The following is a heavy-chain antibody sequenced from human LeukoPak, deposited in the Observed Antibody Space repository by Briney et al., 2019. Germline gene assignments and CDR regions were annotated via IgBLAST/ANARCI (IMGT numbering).Heavy chain of an antibody. CDR1: GGSISSSSYY. D-gene: IGHD3-22*01. J-gene: IGHJ3*02. Sequence: SETLSLTCTVSGGSISSSSYYWGWIRQPPGKGLEWIGSIYYSGSTNYNPSLKSRVTISVDTSKNQFSLKLSSVTAADTAVYYCARGTHYYDSSGYYRGYDAFDIWGQGTMVTVSS. V-gene: IGHV4-39*07. CDR3: ARGTHYYDSSGYYRGYDAFDI. CDR2: IYYSGST.